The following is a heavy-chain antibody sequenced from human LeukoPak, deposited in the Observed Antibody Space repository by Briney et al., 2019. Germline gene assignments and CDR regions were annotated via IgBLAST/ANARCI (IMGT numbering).Heavy chain of an antibody. V-gene: IGHV3-23*01. CDR3: AKGGYSKESSGPNYY. CDR2: TTGSGDST. D-gene: IGHD3-22*01. CDR1: GFTFSRHG. Sequence: PGGSLRLSCAASGFTFSRHGMNWVRQAPGKGLQWVSATTGSGDSTYYADSVKGRFTVSRDNSKNTLYLQMNSLRAEDTAVYFCAKGGYSKESSGPNYYWGQGTLVTVSS. J-gene: IGHJ4*02.